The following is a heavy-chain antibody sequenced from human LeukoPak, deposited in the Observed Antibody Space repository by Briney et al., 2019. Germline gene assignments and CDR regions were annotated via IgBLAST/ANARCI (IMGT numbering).Heavy chain of an antibody. Sequence: ASLKVSCKPSLYTFTSYYMHWVRHAPRQGREWMGIINPSGGSTSYAQKFQGRVTLTKDMSTSTVYMELSSLRSEDTAVYYCARGGDCGGDCYSRSDYYYYYMDVWGKGTTVTVSS. V-gene: IGHV1-46*01. CDR3: ARGGDCGGDCYSRSDYYYYYMDV. D-gene: IGHD2-21*02. CDR1: LYTFTSYY. J-gene: IGHJ6*03. CDR2: INPSGGST.